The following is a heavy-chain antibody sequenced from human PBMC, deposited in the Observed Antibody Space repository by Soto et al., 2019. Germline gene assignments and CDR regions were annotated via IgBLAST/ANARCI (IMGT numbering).Heavy chain of an antibody. D-gene: IGHD3-22*01. CDR2: INPNSGGT. Sequence: ASVKVSCKASGYTFTGYYMHWVRQAPGQGLEWMGWINPNSGGTNYAQKFQGRVTMTRDTSISTAYMELSRLRSDDTAVYYCARVFQYYDSSGLNWFDPWGQGTLVTVSS. CDR3: ARVFQYYDSSGLNWFDP. CDR1: GYTFTGYY. V-gene: IGHV1-2*02. J-gene: IGHJ5*02.